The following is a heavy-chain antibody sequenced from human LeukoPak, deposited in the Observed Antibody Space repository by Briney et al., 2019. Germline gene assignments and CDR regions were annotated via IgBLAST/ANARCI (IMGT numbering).Heavy chain of an antibody. CDR3: ARDYYDSSGYYR. CDR2: IIPILGIA. Sequence: SVKVSCKASRGTFSSYTISWVRQAPRQGLEGMGRIIPILGIANYAQKFQCRVTITADKSTSTDYMELSSLRSEDTAVYYCARDYYDSSGYYRWGQGTLVTVSS. CDR1: RGTFSSYT. J-gene: IGHJ5*02. D-gene: IGHD3-22*01. V-gene: IGHV1-69*02.